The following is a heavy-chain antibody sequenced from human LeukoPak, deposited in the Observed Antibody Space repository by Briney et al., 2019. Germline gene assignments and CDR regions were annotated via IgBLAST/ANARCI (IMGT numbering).Heavy chain of an antibody. CDR3: AKDYSDSRVADVFFEY. CDR2: ITSGFTP. Sequence: GGSLSLSCAASGLTFSDYAMSWFRQAPGKGLEWVSGITSGFTPHYADSVKGRFTISRDNSKNTFHLQLNSLRAEDTAVYYCAKDYSDSRVADVFFEYWGQGTLVTVSS. J-gene: IGHJ4*02. CDR1: GLTFSDYA. V-gene: IGHV3-23*01. D-gene: IGHD2-15*01.